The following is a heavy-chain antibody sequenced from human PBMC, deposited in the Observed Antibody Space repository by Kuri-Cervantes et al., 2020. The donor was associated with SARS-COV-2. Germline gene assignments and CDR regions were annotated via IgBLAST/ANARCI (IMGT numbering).Heavy chain of an antibody. V-gene: IGHV4-39*01. CDR3: ARRHRGASSGWSQRSQYYYYYGIDV. CDR2: IYYSGST. CDR1: GGSISSSSYY. J-gene: IGHJ6*02. Sequence: ESLKISCTVSGGSISSSSYYWGWLRQPPGKGLEWIGSIYYSGSTYYNPSLKSRVTISVDTPKNQFSLKLSSVTAADTAVYYCARRHRGASSGWSQRSQYYYYYGIDVWGQGTTVTVSS. D-gene: IGHD6-19*01.